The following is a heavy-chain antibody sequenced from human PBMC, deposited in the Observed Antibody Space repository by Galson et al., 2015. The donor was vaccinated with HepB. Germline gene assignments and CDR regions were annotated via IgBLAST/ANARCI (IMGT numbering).Heavy chain of an antibody. Sequence: CAISGDSVSANTAVWNRIRQSPSRGLEWLGRTYYRSKWQKDYAVSMKSRITISTDTSRNQVPLQLNSMSPEDTAVYYCAYGVDVWGQGTTVTVSS. J-gene: IGHJ6*02. CDR3: AYGVDV. CDR2: TYYRSKWQK. CDR1: GDSVSANTAV. V-gene: IGHV6-1*01.